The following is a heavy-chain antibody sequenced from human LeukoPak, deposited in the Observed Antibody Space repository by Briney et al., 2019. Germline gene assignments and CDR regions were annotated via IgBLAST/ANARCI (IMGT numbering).Heavy chain of an antibody. D-gene: IGHD2-2*01. Sequence: PGRSLRLSCAASGFTFSSYGMHWVRQAPGKGLEWVAVIWYDGSNKYYADSVKGRFTISRDNSKNTLYLQMNSLRAEDTAVYYRARDRDDIVVVPAAIPGGGMDVWGKGTTVTVSS. CDR1: GFTFSSYG. CDR3: ARDRDDIVVVPAAIPGGGMDV. CDR2: IWYDGSNK. J-gene: IGHJ6*04. V-gene: IGHV3-33*01.